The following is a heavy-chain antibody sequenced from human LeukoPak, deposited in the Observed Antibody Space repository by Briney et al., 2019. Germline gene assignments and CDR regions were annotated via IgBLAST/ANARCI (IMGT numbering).Heavy chain of an antibody. V-gene: IGHV3-48*03. Sequence: GGSLRLSYAASGFTFSSYEMNWVRQSPGKGLEWVSYISSSGSTIYYADSVMGRFTISRDNAKNSLYLQMNSLRAEDTAVYYCARHPYYGDYVVWGQGTLVTVSS. CDR3: ARHPYYGDYVV. CDR2: ISSSGSTI. J-gene: IGHJ4*02. CDR1: GFTFSSYE. D-gene: IGHD4-17*01.